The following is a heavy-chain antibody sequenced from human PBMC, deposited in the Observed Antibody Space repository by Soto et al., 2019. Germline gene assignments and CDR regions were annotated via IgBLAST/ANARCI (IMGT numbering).Heavy chain of an antibody. CDR3: AKDRGESGWYGARFDY. V-gene: IGHV3-9*01. CDR1: GFTFDDYA. CDR2: LSWNSGSI. J-gene: IGHJ4*02. Sequence: DVQLVESGGGLVQPGRSLRLSCAASGFTFDDYAMHWVRQAPGKGLEWVSGLSWNSGSIGYADSVKGRFTISRDNAKNSLYLQMNSLRAEDTALYYCAKDRGESGWYGARFDYWGQGTLVTVSS. D-gene: IGHD6-19*01.